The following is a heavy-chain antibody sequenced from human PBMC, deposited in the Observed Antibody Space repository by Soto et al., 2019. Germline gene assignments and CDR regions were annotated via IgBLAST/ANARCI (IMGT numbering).Heavy chain of an antibody. CDR2: INAGNGNT. CDR1: GYTFTTYA. Sequence: QVQLVQSGAEVKEPGASVKVSCKASGYTFTTYAMHWVRQAPGQRLEWMGWINAGNGNTKYSQKFQGRVTITRDTSASIAYMELSSLRSEDTAVYYCARGPGGPDGPGDYWGQGTLVTVSS. J-gene: IGHJ4*02. V-gene: IGHV1-3*01. CDR3: ARGPGGPDGPGDY. D-gene: IGHD2-15*01.